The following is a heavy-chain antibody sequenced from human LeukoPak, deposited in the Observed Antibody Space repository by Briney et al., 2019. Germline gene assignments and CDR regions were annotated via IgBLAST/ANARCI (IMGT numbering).Heavy chain of an antibody. J-gene: IGHJ4*02. Sequence: PGGSLRLSCAASGFTFSSYAMSWVRQAPGKGLEWVAVIWYDGSNKYYADSVKGRFTISRDNSKNTLYLQMNSLRAEDTAVYYCARDLRYCTNGVCPHDYWGQGTLVTVSS. CDR2: IWYDGSNK. V-gene: IGHV3-33*08. CDR1: GFTFSSYA. CDR3: ARDLRYCTNGVCPHDY. D-gene: IGHD2-8*01.